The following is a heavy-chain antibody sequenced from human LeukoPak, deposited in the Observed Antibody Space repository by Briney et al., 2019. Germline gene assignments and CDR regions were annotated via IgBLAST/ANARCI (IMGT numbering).Heavy chain of an antibody. CDR1: GYTFTSYG. Sequence: ASVKVSCKASGYTFTSYGISWVRQAPGQGLEWMGWISAYNGNTNYAQKLQGRVTMTTDTSTSTAYMELSSLRSEDTAVYYCAREVIAAAGTNWFDPWGQGTLDTVSS. CDR3: AREVIAAAGTNWFDP. V-gene: IGHV1-18*01. CDR2: ISAYNGNT. D-gene: IGHD6-13*01. J-gene: IGHJ5*02.